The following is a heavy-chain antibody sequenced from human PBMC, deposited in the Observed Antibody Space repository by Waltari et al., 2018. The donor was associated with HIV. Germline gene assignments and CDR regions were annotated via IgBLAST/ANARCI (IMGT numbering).Heavy chain of an antibody. CDR2: MNPNSGNT. V-gene: IGHV1-8*01. CDR3: ARGYLPHLVVVVIDYWYFDL. D-gene: IGHD3-22*01. J-gene: IGHJ2*01. CDR1: GYTFTSYD. Sequence: QVQLVQSGAEVKKPGASVKVSCKASGYTFTSYDINWVRQATGQGLEWMGWMNPNSGNTGYAQKFQGRVTMTRNTSISTAYMELSSLRSEDTAVYYCARGYLPHLVVVVIDYWYFDLWGRGTLVTVSS.